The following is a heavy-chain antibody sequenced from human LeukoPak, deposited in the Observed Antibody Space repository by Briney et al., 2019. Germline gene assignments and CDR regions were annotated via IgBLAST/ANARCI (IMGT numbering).Heavy chain of an antibody. Sequence: SETLSLTCAVYGGSFSGYYWSWIRQPPGKGLEWIGEINHSGSTNYNPSLKSRVTISVDTSKNQFSLKLSSVTAADTAVYYCARLVTRGYYDSSGRRIDAFDIWGQGTMVTVSS. CDR3: ARLVTRGYYDSSGRRIDAFDI. J-gene: IGHJ3*02. CDR1: GGSFSGYY. D-gene: IGHD3-22*01. CDR2: INHSGST. V-gene: IGHV4-34*01.